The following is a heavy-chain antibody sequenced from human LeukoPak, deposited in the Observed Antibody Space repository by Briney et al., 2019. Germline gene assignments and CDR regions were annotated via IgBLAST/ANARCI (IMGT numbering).Heavy chain of an antibody. CDR3: ARARFSSRNRDGYLDS. J-gene: IGHJ4*02. Sequence: GASVKVSCKASGYTFTGYYMHWVRQAPGHGLEWMGWISGINTNTNYAQKVQGRVTMTADTSTATAYMELRSLRSDDTAVYYCARARFSSRNRDGYLDSWGEGTLVTVSS. D-gene: IGHD6-13*01. CDR2: ISGINTNT. CDR1: GYTFTGYY. V-gene: IGHV1-18*04.